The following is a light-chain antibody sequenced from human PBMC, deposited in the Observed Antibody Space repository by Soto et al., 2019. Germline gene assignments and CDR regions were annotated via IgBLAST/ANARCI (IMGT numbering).Light chain of an antibody. CDR1: SSDIGDYKY. CDR3: SSYTSTNFVI. CDR2: DVS. V-gene: IGLV2-14*01. J-gene: IGLJ2*01. Sequence: QSALTQPASVSGSPGQSITISCTGSSSDIGDYKYVSWYKQHPGKAPKLMIYDVSNRPSGVSNLFSGSKSGNTASLTISGLQAEDEADYYCSSYTSTNFVIFGGGTKLTVL.